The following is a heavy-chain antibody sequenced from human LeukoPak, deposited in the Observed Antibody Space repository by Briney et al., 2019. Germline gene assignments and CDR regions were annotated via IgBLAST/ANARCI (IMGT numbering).Heavy chain of an antibody. CDR2: TYNSGNT. D-gene: IGHD6-19*01. J-gene: IGHJ4*02. CDR3: ARRHNSGWFPYFDY. CDR1: GDSISSYY. Sequence: SETLSLTCTVSGDSISSYYWSWIRQSPEKGLEWIGYTYNSGNTRYNPSLKSRVTISVDTSKNQFSLKLSSVTAADTAVYYCARRHNSGWFPYFDYLGQGTLVNVSS. V-gene: IGHV4-59*08.